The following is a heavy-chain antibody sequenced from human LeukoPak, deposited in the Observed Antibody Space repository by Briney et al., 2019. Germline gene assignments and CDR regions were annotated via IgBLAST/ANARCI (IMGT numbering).Heavy chain of an antibody. J-gene: IGHJ4*02. D-gene: IGHD5-18*01. CDR2: IIPIFGTA. Sequence: SVKVCFKASGGTFSSYAISWVRQAPGQGLEWMGRIIPIFGTANYAQKFQGRVTITADKSTSTAYMELSSLRSEDTAVYYCARDLRIQLWLSYFDYWGQGTLVTVSS. CDR1: GGTFSSYA. V-gene: IGHV1-69*06. CDR3: ARDLRIQLWLSYFDY.